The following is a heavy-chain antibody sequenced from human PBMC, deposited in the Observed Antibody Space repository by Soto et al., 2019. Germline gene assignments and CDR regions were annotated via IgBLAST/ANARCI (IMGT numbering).Heavy chain of an antibody. J-gene: IGHJ5*02. D-gene: IGHD2-21*02. CDR2: IYPGDSDT. CDR1: GYKFTNYW. V-gene: IGHV5-51*01. Sequence: EVQLVQSGAEVKKPGESLKISCKVSGYKFTNYWIGWVRQRPGKGLEWMGIIYPGDSDTRYSPSFEGQVTISADKSITTAYLQWSSLKASDTAMYFCARRSLSCGGDCYFYSDAPFNFDPWGQGTLVTVSA. CDR3: ARRSLSCGGDCYFYSDAPFNFDP.